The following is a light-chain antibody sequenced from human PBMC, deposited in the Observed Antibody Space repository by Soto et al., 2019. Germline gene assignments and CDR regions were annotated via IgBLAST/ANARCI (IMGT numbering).Light chain of an antibody. CDR1: SSDVGGYNY. CDR3: SSYTSSSLGV. Sequence: QSALTQPASVSGSPGQSITISCTGTSSDVGGYNYVSWYQQHPGKAPKLMIYEVSNRPSGVSNRFSGSKSGNTASLTISGVQAEDEADYYCSSYTSSSLGVFGGGTKLTVL. V-gene: IGLV2-14*01. CDR2: EVS. J-gene: IGLJ3*02.